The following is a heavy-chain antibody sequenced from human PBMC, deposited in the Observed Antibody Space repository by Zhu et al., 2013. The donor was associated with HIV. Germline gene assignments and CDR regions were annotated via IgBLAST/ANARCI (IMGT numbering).Heavy chain of an antibody. CDR2: MNPNSGNT. CDR1: GYTFTSYD. V-gene: IGHV1-8*01. CDR3: ASLAAGPWRTVYYYYGMDV. D-gene: IGHD6-25*01. J-gene: IGHJ6*02. Sequence: QVQLVQSGAEVKKPGASVKVSCKASGYTFTSYDINWVRQATGQGLEWMGWMNPNSGNTGYAQKFQGRVTMTRNTSISTAYMELSSLRSEDTAVYYCASLAAGPWRTVYYYYGMDVWGQGTTVTVSS.